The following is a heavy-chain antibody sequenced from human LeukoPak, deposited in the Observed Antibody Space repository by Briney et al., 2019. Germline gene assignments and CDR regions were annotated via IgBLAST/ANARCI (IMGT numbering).Heavy chain of an antibody. CDR3: ARVNEVVDAFGPIDY. V-gene: IGHV3-33*05. D-gene: IGHD2-15*01. CDR2: ISYNGSNK. J-gene: IGHJ4*02. CDR1: GFTFSSYS. Sequence: GGSLRLSCAASGFTFSSYSMHWVRQAPGKGLGWVSVISYNGSNKYYAHSLKGRFTISRDNSTNTPYLQLNSLRAEETPVYYFARVNEVVDAFGPIDYWGQGTLVTVSS.